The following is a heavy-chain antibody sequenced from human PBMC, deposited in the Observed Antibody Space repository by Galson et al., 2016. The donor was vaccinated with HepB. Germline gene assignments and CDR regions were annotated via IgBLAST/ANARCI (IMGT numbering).Heavy chain of an antibody. J-gene: IGHJ4*02. Sequence: SLRLSCAASEFTFSTYGMHWVRQAPGKGLEWVALIWHDGSNKYYADSVKGRFTISRDNPKNTLHLQMDTLRGEDTAVYYCAREGVGIAVAATAFDYWGQGTLVTVSS. CDR3: AREGVGIAVAATAFDY. CDR1: EFTFSTYG. D-gene: IGHD6-19*01. CDR2: IWHDGSNK. V-gene: IGHV3-33*01.